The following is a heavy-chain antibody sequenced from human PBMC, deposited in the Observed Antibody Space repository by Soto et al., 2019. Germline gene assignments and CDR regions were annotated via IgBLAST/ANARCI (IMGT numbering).Heavy chain of an antibody. D-gene: IGHD6-19*01. Sequence: SGGSLRLSCSASGFPFKSHAMHWVRQVPGKGLEYVSSLHPSGESTFYADAVKGRFIVSRDNSNNTLDLQMTSLKDEDSGIYYSVKGRAKHCSGRTCGLWMDLWGQGTTVTVSS. V-gene: IGHV3-64D*06. CDR1: GFPFKSHA. CDR2: LHPSGEST. J-gene: IGHJ6*02. CDR3: VKGRAKHCSGRTCGLWMDL.